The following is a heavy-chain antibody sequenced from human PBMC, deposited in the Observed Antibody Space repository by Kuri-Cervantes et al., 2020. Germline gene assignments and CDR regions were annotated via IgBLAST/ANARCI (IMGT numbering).Heavy chain of an antibody. D-gene: IGHD1-1*01. V-gene: IGHV3-30-3*01. J-gene: IGHJ6*03. CDR2: ISYDGSNK. CDR3: ARDRPVAAYNGNDRFLLTYYMDV. CDR1: GFTFRNYA. Sequence: GESLKISCAASGFTFRNYAMHWVRQTPGKGLEWVAVISYDGSNKYYADSVKGRFTISRDNSKNTLLLQMNSLRAEDTAVYYCARDRPVAAYNGNDRFLLTYYMDVWGKGTTVTVSS.